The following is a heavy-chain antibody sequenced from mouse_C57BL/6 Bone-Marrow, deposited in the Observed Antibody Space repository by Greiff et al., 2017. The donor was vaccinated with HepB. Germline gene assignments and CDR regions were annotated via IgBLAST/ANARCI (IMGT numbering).Heavy chain of an antibody. CDR3: ARDFMGFDY. D-gene: IGHD1-2*01. J-gene: IGHJ2*01. V-gene: IGHV7-1*01. CDR2: SRNKANDYTT. CDR1: GFTFSDFY. Sequence: EVNLVESGGGLVQSGRSLRLSCATSGFTFSDFYMEWVRQAPGKGLEWIAASRNKANDYTTEYSASVKGRFIVSRDTSQSILYLQMNALRAEDTAIYYCARDFMGFDYWGQGTTLTVSS.